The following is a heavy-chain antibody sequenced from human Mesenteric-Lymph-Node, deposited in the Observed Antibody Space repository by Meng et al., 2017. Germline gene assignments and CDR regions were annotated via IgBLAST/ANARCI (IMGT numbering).Heavy chain of an antibody. CDR2: IWYDGSNK. V-gene: IGHV3-33*01. Sequence: GESLKISCAASGFTFSSYGMHWVRQAPGKGLEWVAVIWYDGSNKYYADSVKGRFTISRDNSKNTLYLQMNSLRAEDTAVYYCAREGMTTVTNDAFDIWGQGTMVTVSS. J-gene: IGHJ3*02. D-gene: IGHD4-17*01. CDR1: GFTFSSYG. CDR3: AREGMTTVTNDAFDI.